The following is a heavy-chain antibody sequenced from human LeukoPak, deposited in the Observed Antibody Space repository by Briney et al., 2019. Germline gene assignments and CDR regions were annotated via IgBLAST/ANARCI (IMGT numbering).Heavy chain of an antibody. D-gene: IGHD3-3*01. CDR3: AEGYDFWSGYYVAD. V-gene: IGHV4-34*01. CDR1: GGSFSGYY. Sequence: PSETLSLTCAVYGGSFSGYYWSWIRQPPGKGLEWIGEINHSGSTNYNPSLKSRVTISVDTSKNQFSLKLSSVTAADTAVYYCAEGYDFWSGYYVADWGQGTLVTVSS. CDR2: INHSGST. J-gene: IGHJ4*02.